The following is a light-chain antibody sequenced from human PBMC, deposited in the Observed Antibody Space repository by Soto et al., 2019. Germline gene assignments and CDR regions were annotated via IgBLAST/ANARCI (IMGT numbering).Light chain of an antibody. J-gene: IGKJ1*01. Sequence: EVGLTHYEDTLSLSGVKGATLSCRASQSIRSTLASDQQKPGQAPRLLIHGASTRATGLPTRFSVSGSGTGFTLTISSLQSEDFADYCCQHYNNWPRPLGPGTKVDIK. CDR1: QSIRST. CDR2: GAS. CDR3: QHYNNWPRP. V-gene: IGKV3-15*01.